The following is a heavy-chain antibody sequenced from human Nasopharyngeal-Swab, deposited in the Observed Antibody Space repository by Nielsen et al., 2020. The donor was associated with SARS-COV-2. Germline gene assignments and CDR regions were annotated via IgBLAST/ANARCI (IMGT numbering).Heavy chain of an antibody. CDR1: GLTFSDSW. J-gene: IGHJ4*02. CDR2: IQNDGRTT. D-gene: IGHD6-19*01. CDR3: ARGGVPGSFDY. V-gene: IGHV3-74*01. Sequence: GESLKISCAVSGLTFSDSWIHWVRQAPGKGPVWVSRIQNDGRTTTYADAVKGRFTISRDNAENTLYLQMNSLRAEDTAVYYCARGGVPGSFDYWGQGTLVTVSS.